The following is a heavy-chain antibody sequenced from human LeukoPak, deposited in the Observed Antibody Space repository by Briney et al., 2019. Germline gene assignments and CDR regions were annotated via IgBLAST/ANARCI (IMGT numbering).Heavy chain of an antibody. CDR1: GGSISSYY. Sequence: SETLSLTCTVSGGSISSYYWSWIRQPPGKGLEWIGYIYYSGSTNYNPSLKSRVTISVDTSKNQFSLKLSSVTAADTAVYYYARLLSYSSSPPYGMDVWGQGTTVTVSS. J-gene: IGHJ6*02. V-gene: IGHV4-59*08. D-gene: IGHD6-13*01. CDR2: IYYSGST. CDR3: ARLLSYSSSPPYGMDV.